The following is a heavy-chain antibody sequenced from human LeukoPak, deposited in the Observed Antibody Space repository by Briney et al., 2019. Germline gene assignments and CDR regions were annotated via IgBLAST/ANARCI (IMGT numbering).Heavy chain of an antibody. CDR2: ISHSGST. V-gene: IGHV4-39*01. CDR1: GGSISTSHY. D-gene: IGHD3-9*01. J-gene: IGHJ6*03. CDR3: ARHPGYYDILTGIYYYYMDV. Sequence: SETLSLTCTISGGSISTSHYWGWIRQAPGKGLEWIGSISHSGSTYYNPSLKSRISISVDTSKNQFSLQLSSVTAADTAVYYCARHPGYYDILTGIYYYYMDVWGKGTTVTVSS.